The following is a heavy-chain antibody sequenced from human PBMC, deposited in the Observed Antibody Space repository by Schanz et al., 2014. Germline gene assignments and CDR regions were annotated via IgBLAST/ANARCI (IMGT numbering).Heavy chain of an antibody. J-gene: IGHJ4*02. CDR1: GFTFSKYG. Sequence: QVQLVESGGGVVQPGRSLRLSCAASGFTFSKYGMHWVRQAPGRGLEWVAVISYHGSERYYADSVKGRFTISRDSPKNRLYLQMNSLRPEDSGVYYCARGVARERYSDWLELDYWGQGTLVTVSS. CDR3: ARGVARERYSDWLELDY. D-gene: IGHD3-9*01. V-gene: IGHV3-30*03. CDR2: ISYHGSER.